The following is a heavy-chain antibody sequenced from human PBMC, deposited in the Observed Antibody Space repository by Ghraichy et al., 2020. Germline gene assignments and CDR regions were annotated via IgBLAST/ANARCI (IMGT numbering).Heavy chain of an antibody. CDR1: GGSISSGGYY. Sequence: SETLSLTCTVSGGSISSGGYYWSWIRQHPGKGLEWIGYIYYSGSTYYNPSLKSRVTISVDTSKNQFSLKLSSVTAADTAVYYCARSTRRTFDPWGQGTLVTVSS. D-gene: IGHD1-1*01. V-gene: IGHV4-31*03. J-gene: IGHJ5*02. CDR3: ARSTRRTFDP. CDR2: IYYSGST.